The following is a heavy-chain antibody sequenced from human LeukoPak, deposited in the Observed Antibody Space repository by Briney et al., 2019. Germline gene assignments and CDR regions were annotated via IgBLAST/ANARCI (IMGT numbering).Heavy chain of an antibody. CDR2: IYYSGST. CDR3: ARYGGLRGMDV. J-gene: IGHJ6*02. CDR1: GGSISSYY. D-gene: IGHD4-23*01. Sequence: SETLSLTCTVSGGSISSYYWSWIRQPPGKGLEWIGYIYYSGSTSYNPSLKSRVTISVDTSKNQFSLNLSSVTAADTAVYYCARYGGLRGMDVWGQGTTVTVSS. V-gene: IGHV4-59*01.